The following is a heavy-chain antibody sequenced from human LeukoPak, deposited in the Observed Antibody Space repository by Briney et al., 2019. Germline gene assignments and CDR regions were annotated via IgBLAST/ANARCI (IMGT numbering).Heavy chain of an antibody. V-gene: IGHV1-69*13. CDR3: ARDRWRHGSGSYCAY. J-gene: IGHJ4*02. D-gene: IGHD3-10*01. CDR2: IIPIFGTA. Sequence: ASVKVSCKASGGTFSSYAISWVRQAPGQGLEWMGGIIPIFGTANYAQKFQGRVTITADESTSTAYMELSSLRSEDTAVYYCARDRWRHGSGSYCAYWGQGTLVTVSS. CDR1: GGTFSSYA.